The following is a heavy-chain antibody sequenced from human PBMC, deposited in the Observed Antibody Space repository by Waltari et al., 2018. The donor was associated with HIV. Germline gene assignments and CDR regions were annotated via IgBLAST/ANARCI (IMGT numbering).Heavy chain of an antibody. CDR2: IKPTNGIG. V-gene: IGHV1-69*04. D-gene: IGHD3-3*01. Sequence: VQLVQSGAEVKKPGSSVRVSCKASGDTLSNYDVSWVRQAPGQGLGWMGRIKPTNGIGMHTENFQGRGKNNANKSTNSAYMELGGLRAEDTALYFCTLGRIDDIRSGRENLGGFDPWGPGTLVTVSS. CDR3: TLGRIDDIRSGRENLGGFDP. J-gene: IGHJ5*02. CDR1: GDTLSNYD.